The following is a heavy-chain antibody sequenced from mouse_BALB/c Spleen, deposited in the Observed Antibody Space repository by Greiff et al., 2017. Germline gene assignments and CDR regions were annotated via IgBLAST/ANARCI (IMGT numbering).Heavy chain of an antibody. Sequence: EVQGVESGGDLVKPGGSLKLSCAASGFTFSSYGMSWVRQTPDKRLEWVATISSGGSYTYYPDSVKGRFTISRDNAKNTLYLQMSSLKSEDTAMYYCARQGITTGYFDVWGAGTTVTVSS. J-gene: IGHJ1*01. CDR1: GFTFSSYG. CDR3: ARQGITTGYFDV. V-gene: IGHV5-6*01. CDR2: ISSGGSYT. D-gene: IGHD2-4*01.